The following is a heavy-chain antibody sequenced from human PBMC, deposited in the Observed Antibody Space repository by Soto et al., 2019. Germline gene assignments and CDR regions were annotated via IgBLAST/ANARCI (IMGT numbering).Heavy chain of an antibody. CDR2: IGGGST. CDR1: GFSFSTYG. Sequence: EVQLLESGGGLVQPGGSLRLSCAASGFSFSTYGMSWVRQAPGKGLEGVSSIGGGSTYYADSGKGRFTSSRDNSKNTLYLQMNSLRAEDTAVYYCATRSLIAVATTPRGQGTLVTVSS. D-gene: IGHD6-19*01. V-gene: IGHV3-23*01. J-gene: IGHJ5*02. CDR3: ATRSLIAVATTP.